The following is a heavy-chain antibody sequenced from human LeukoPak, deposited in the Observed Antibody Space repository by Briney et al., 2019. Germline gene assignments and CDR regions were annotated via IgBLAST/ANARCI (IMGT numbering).Heavy chain of an antibody. V-gene: IGHV1-2*02. CDR3: ARDDGKFDWLDP. J-gene: IGHJ5*02. Sequence: ASVKVSCKAFGYIFTDYYMHWVRQAPGQGLEWMGWINPKSGGTKYAQKFQGRVTMTRDSSITTAYMELNSLTSDDTAVYFCARDDGKFDWLDPWGQGTLVIVSS. CDR2: INPKSGGT. CDR1: GYIFTDYY.